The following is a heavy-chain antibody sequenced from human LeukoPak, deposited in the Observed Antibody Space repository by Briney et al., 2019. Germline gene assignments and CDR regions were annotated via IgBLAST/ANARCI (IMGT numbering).Heavy chain of an antibody. Sequence: PGGSLRLSCTASGFTFSFYMMNWVRQAPGKGLEWVSSISTSSHIYYEDSLKGRFTVSRDNAKSSLYLQMNNLTAEDTAVYYCARDDNWNDKPFDLWGQGTLVTVSS. D-gene: IGHD1-20*01. J-gene: IGHJ4*02. V-gene: IGHV3-21*01. CDR2: ISTSSHI. CDR3: ARDDNWNDKPFDL. CDR1: GFTFSFYM.